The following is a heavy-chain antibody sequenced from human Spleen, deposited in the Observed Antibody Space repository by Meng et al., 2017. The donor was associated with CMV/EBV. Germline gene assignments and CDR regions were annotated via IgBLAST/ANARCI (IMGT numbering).Heavy chain of an antibody. CDR3: ARAPTVTDGMDV. Sequence: SETLSLTCAVYGGSFSGYYWSWIRQPPGKGLEWIGEINHSGSTNYNPSLKSRVTISVDTSKNQFSLKLSSVTAADTAVYYCARAPTVTDGMDVWGQGTTVTVSS. D-gene: IGHD4-11*01. CDR1: GGSFSGYY. CDR2: INHSGST. J-gene: IGHJ6*02. V-gene: IGHV4-34*01.